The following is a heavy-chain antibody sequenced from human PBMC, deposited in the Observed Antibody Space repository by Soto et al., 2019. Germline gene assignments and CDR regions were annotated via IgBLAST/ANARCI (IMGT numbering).Heavy chain of an antibody. CDR2: IWYDGSNK. CDR3: ASVEASTYYDILTGYHDY. CDR1: GFTFSSYG. Sequence: PGGSLRLSCAGSGFTFSSYGMHWVRQAPGKGLEWVAVIWYDGSNKYYADSVKGRFTISRDNSKNTLYLQMNSLRAGDTAVYYCASVEASTYYDILTGYHDYWGKGTLVTVSS. J-gene: IGHJ4*02. V-gene: IGHV3-33*01. D-gene: IGHD3-9*01.